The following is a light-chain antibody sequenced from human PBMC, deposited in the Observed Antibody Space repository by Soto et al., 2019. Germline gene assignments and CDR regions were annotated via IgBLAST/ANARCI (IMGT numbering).Light chain of an antibody. Sequence: QSVVTQPPSASGTPGQSITISCSGSPSTIGANPVYWYQQLPGTAPKLPIFKIDQRPPGVPDRFSGSKSGTSASLAISGLRSEDEAHFFCATWDDSLSVVLFGGGTKLTVL. V-gene: IGLV1-47*01. CDR1: PSTIGANP. CDR3: ATWDDSLSVVL. CDR2: KID. J-gene: IGLJ2*01.